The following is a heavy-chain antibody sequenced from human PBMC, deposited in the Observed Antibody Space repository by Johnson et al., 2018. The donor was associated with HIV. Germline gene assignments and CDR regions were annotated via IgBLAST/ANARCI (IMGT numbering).Heavy chain of an antibody. Sequence: QLVESGGGVVQPGGSLRLSCAVSGFTFSSYWMSWVRQAPGKGLEWVANIKQDGSEKYYVDSVKGRFTISRDNAKNSVYLLMNSLRVEDTALYYCARAQLIFPKNAFDFWGQGTMVTVSS. D-gene: IGHD3-3*02. CDR3: ARAQLIFPKNAFDF. CDR2: IKQDGSEK. CDR1: GFTFSSYW. J-gene: IGHJ3*01. V-gene: IGHV3-7*01.